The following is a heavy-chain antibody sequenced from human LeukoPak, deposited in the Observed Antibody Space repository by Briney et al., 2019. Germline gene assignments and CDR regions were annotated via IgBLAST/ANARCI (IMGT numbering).Heavy chain of an antibody. J-gene: IGHJ4*02. V-gene: IGHV1-2*04. CDR3: ARYLVPAAMVGPNWPEYYFDY. CDR1: GYTFTGYY. Sequence: ASVKVSCKASGYTFTGYYMHWVRQAPGQGLEWMGWINPNSGGTNYAQKFQGWVTMTRDTSISTAYMELSSLRSEDTAVYYCARYLVPAAMVGPNWPEYYFDYWGQGTLVTVSS. D-gene: IGHD2-2*01. CDR2: INPNSGGT.